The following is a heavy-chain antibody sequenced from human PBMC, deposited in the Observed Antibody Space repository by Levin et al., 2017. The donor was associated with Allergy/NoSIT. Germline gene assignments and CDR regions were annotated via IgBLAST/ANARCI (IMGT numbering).Heavy chain of an antibody. V-gene: IGHV3-23*01. CDR2: IRNSGGTT. CDR1: GFTFSYYA. J-gene: IGHJ4*02. D-gene: IGHD3-9*01. Sequence: GGSLRLSCAGSGFTFSYYALSWVRQAPGKGLEWVASIRNSGGTTDYADSVKGRFTISRDNPKNTLYLEMNSLRAEDTAVYYCARHDILTGYYVHPFNNWGQGTLVTVSS. CDR3: ARHDILTGYYVHPFNN.